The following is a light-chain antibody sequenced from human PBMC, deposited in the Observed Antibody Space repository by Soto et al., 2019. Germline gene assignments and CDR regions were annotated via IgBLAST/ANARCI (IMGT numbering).Light chain of an antibody. J-gene: IGKJ1*01. CDR3: QQYYSYPRT. CDR2: AAS. Sequence: AIRMTQSPSSFSASTGDRVTITCRASQRISSYLAWYQQKPGKAPKLLIYAASTLQSGVPSRFSGSGSGTDFTLTISWLQSEDFATYYCQQYYSYPRTFGQGTKVEIK. V-gene: IGKV1-8*01. CDR1: QRISSY.